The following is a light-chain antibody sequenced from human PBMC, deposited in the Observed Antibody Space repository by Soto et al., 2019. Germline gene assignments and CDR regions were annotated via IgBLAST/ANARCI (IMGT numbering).Light chain of an antibody. J-gene: IGLJ1*01. CDR3: CSYAGTYTYV. CDR1: SSDVGSYTY. V-gene: IGLV2-11*01. CDR2: DVS. Sequence: QSALTQPRSVSGSPGRSVTIYCTGTSSDVGSYTYVSWYQQHPGKAPKLMIYDVSRRPSGVPDRFSGSKSGNTASLTISGLQAEDEADYYCCSYAGTYTYVFGTGTKVTVL.